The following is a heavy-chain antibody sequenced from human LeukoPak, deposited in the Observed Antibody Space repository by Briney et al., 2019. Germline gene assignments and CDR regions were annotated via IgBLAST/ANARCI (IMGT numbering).Heavy chain of an antibody. CDR3: ARRKESSSWYFDY. D-gene: IGHD6-13*01. Sequence: GESLQISCKGSGYSFTSYWIGWVRQMPGKGLEWMGIIYPGDSDTRYSPSFQGQVTISADKSITTAYLQWSSLKASDTAIYYCARRKESSSWYFDYWGQGTLVTVSS. V-gene: IGHV5-51*01. CDR2: IYPGDSDT. J-gene: IGHJ4*02. CDR1: GYSFTSYW.